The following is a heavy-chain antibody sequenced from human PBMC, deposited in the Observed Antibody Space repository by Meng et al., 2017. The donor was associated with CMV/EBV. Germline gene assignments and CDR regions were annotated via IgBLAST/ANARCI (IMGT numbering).Heavy chain of an antibody. D-gene: IGHD7-27*01. V-gene: IGHV3-74*03. Sequence: MQHLSSRAGVVQPGGSLRLSCEDSGFTSSPYWMHWVRQVPGEGPVWVSRINTDGSFTSYADSVKGRFTISRDNAKNTLYLHMHGLRVDDSAVYYCGRDLTGERDQWGQGTLVTVSS. CDR1: GFTSSPYW. CDR2: INTDGSFT. J-gene: IGHJ4*02. CDR3: GRDLTGERDQ.